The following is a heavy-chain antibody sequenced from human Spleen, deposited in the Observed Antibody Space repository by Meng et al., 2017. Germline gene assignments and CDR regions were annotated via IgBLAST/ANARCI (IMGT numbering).Heavy chain of an antibody. Sequence: QVQVVESGAEAKRPGASVKVSCRASGYTFTTFSIHWVRQAPGQRLEWMGWINTGNGNTRYSQKFQGRVTITRDTSASTAYMELSSLGSEDTAVFYCARDGDYGIDYWGQGTLVTVSS. CDR2: INTGNGNT. D-gene: IGHD4-17*01. J-gene: IGHJ4*02. CDR3: ARDGDYGIDY. V-gene: IGHV1-3*04. CDR1: GYTFTTFS.